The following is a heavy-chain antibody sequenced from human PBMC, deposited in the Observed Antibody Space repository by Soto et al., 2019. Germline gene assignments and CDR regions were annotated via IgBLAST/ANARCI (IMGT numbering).Heavy chain of an antibody. D-gene: IGHD2-2*01. Sequence: QVQLQESGPGLVKPSETLSLTCTVSGGSFGIVGYSWSGIGRPPGKELEWIGYIYYSGSTNYNPSLKSRVTISVDTSKNQFSLKLSSVTAADTAVYYCARYCISTSCYVHYWGQGTLVTVSS. CDR2: IYYSGST. CDR1: GGSFGIVGYS. V-gene: IGHV4-61*08. CDR3: ARYCISTSCYVHY. J-gene: IGHJ4*02.